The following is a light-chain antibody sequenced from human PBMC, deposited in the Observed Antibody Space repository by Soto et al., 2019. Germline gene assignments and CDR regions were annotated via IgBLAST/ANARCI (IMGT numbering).Light chain of an antibody. Sequence: QSALTQPPSLSGTPGQRVTISCSGSTSNIAGNTVHWYQHLPETAPKLLIYIDDQRPSGVPDRFSGSKSGTSASLAISGLQSEDEADYYYATWDDSLNAAVFGGGTQLTVL. J-gene: IGLJ7*01. V-gene: IGLV1-44*01. CDR1: TSNIAGNT. CDR3: ATWDDSLNAAV. CDR2: IDD.